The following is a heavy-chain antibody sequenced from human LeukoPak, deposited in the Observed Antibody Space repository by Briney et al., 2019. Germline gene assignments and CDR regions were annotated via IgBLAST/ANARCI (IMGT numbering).Heavy chain of an antibody. Sequence: SETLSLTCAVYGGSFSGYYWSWIRQPPGKGLEWIGEINHSGSTNYTPSLKSRVTISVDTSKNQFSLKLRSVTAADTAVYYCARHSGYYFVFDYWGQGTLVTVSS. CDR3: ARHSGYYFVFDY. J-gene: IGHJ4*02. CDR1: GGSFSGYY. V-gene: IGHV4-34*01. CDR2: INHSGST. D-gene: IGHD3-22*01.